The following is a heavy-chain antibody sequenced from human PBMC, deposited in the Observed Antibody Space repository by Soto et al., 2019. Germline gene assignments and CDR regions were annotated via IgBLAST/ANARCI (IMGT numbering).Heavy chain of an antibody. J-gene: IGHJ6*02. Sequence: CTVSGGSISSYYWSWIRQPPGKGLEWIGYIYYSGSTNYNPSLKSRVTISVDTSKNQFSLKLSSVTAADTAVYYCARSIAAAGTRPRTNYYYYGMDVWGQGTTVTVSS. CDR3: ARSIAAAGTRPRTNYYYYGMDV. V-gene: IGHV4-59*01. CDR1: GGSISSYY. D-gene: IGHD6-13*01. CDR2: IYYSGST.